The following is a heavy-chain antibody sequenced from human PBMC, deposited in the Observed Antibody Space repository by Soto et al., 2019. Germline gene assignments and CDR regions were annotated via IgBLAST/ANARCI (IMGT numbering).Heavy chain of an antibody. D-gene: IGHD2-15*01. J-gene: IGHJ4*02. V-gene: IGHV3-23*01. CDR1: GFTFSSYA. CDR2: ISGSGGST. CDR3: AKDLGFYCSGGSCYSGYFDY. Sequence: GGSLRLSCAASGFTFSSYAMSWVRQATGKGLEWVSAISGSGGSTYYADSVKGRFTISRDNSKNTLYLQMNSLRAEDTAVYYCAKDLGFYCSGGSCYSGYFDYWGQGTLVTVSS.